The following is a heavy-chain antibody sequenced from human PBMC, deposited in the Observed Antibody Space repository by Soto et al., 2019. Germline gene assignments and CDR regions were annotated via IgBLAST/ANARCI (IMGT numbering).Heavy chain of an antibody. Sequence: QVQLVESGGGVVQPGRSLRLSCAASGFTFSSYAMHWVRQAPGKGLEWEAVISYDGSNKYYADSVKGRFTISRDNSKNTLYLQMNSLRAEDTAVYYCARPIAYCGGDCYSWDYCGQVTLVTVSS. D-gene: IGHD2-21*02. J-gene: IGHJ4*02. CDR2: ISYDGSNK. CDR3: ARPIAYCGGDCYSWDY. CDR1: GFTFSSYA. V-gene: IGHV3-30-3*01.